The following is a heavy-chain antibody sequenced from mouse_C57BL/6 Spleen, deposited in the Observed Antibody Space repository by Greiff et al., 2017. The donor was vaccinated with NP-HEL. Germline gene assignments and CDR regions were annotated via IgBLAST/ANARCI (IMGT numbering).Heavy chain of an antibody. J-gene: IGHJ4*01. CDR3: TRWATMVTTTGNYYAMDY. V-gene: IGHV1-15*01. D-gene: IGHD2-2*01. CDR2: IDPETGGT. CDR1: GYTFTDYE. Sequence: QVQLQQSGAELVRPGASVTLSCKASGYTFTDYEMHWVKQTPVHGLEWIGAIDPETGGTAYNQKFKGKAILTADKSSSTAYMELRSLTSEDSAVYYCTRWATMVTTTGNYYAMDYWGQGTSVTVSS.